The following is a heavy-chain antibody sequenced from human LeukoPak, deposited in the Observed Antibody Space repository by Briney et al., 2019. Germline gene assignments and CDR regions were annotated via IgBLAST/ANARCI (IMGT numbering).Heavy chain of an antibody. Sequence: GRSLRLSCAASGFTFSNYAVHWVRQAPGKGLEWVAVISYDGSNKYYADSVKGRFTISRDNSKNALYLQMNSLRAEDTAVYYCARARVDIAMFTWLNWYFDLWGRGTLVTVSS. CDR2: ISYDGSNK. CDR3: ARARVDIAMFTWLNWYFDL. D-gene: IGHD5-18*01. V-gene: IGHV3-30-3*01. CDR1: GFTFSNYA. J-gene: IGHJ2*01.